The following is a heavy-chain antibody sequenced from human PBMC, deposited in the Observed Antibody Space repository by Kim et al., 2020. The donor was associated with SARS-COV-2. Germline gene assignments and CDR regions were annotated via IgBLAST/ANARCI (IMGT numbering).Heavy chain of an antibody. J-gene: IGHJ4*02. V-gene: IGHV1-69*13. CDR1: GGTFSSYA. CDR3: AIGGYYDFWSGTPPPDY. Sequence: SVKVSCNASGGTFSSYAISWVRQAPGQGLEWMGGIIPIFGTANYAQKFQGRVTITADESTSTAYMELSSLRSEDTAVYYCAIGGYYDFWSGTPPPDYWGQGTLVTDSS. D-gene: IGHD3-3*01. CDR2: IIPIFGTA.